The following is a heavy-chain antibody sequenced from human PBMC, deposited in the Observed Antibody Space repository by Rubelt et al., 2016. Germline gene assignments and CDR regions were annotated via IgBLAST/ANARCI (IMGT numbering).Heavy chain of an antibody. CDR3: ARGFSLEGSGSSGPRYFDY. Sequence: VQLQESGPGLVKPSGTLSLTCAVSGGSFSSSNWWSWVRQPPGKGLEWIGEIYYSGTTNYNPSLKSRVTISVDTSKNQFSLKLSSVTAADTAVYYCARGFSLEGSGSSGPRYFDYWGQGTLVTVSS. CDR2: IYYSGTT. J-gene: IGHJ4*02. D-gene: IGHD3-22*01. CDR1: GGSFSSSNW. V-gene: IGHV4-4*02.